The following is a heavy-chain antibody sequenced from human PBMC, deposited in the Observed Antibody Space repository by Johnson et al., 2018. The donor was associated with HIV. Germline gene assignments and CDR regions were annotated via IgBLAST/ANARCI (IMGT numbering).Heavy chain of an antibody. Sequence: VQLVESGGGLVQPGGSLRLSCAASGFTVNSNYINWVRQAPGKGLECVSGIYSGGRTYYADSVKGRFTISRDNAKNSLYLQMNSLRAEDTALYYCAKDLRGIAGAIDAFDIWGQGTMVTVSS. D-gene: IGHD6-19*01. CDR2: IYSGGRT. CDR3: AKDLRGIAGAIDAFDI. CDR1: GFTVNSNY. J-gene: IGHJ3*02. V-gene: IGHV3-66*02.